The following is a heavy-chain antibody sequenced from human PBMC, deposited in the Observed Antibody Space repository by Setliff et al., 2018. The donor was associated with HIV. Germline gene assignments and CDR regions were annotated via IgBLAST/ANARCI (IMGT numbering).Heavy chain of an antibody. D-gene: IGHD2-8*01. J-gene: IGHJ4*02. V-gene: IGHV1-69*05. CDR3: ASGSGYCNKGDCYIGVHRTPDKYYFDS. CDR1: GDTFSNSA. CDR2: SIPLFGTV. Sequence: ASVKVSCKASGDTFSNSALTWVRQAPGQGLEWMGGSIPLFGTVTYAQRFQGRVTITTDELMTTAYMELTSLRSEDTAVYYCASGSGYCNKGDCYIGVHRTPDKYYFDSWGQGTLVTVSS.